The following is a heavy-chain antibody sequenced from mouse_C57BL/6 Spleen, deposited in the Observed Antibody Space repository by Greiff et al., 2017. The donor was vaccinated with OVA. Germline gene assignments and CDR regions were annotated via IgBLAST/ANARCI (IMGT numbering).Heavy chain of an antibody. D-gene: IGHD1-1*01. Sequence: VQLQQPGTELVKPGASVKLSCKASGYTFTSYWMHWVKQRPGPGLEWIGNINPSNGGTNYNEKFKRKATLTVDKSSSTAYMQLSSLTSEDSAVYYCARGTVVADFDYWGQGTTLTVSS. CDR3: ARGTVVADFDY. CDR1: GYTFTSYW. CDR2: INPSNGGT. V-gene: IGHV1-53*01. J-gene: IGHJ2*01.